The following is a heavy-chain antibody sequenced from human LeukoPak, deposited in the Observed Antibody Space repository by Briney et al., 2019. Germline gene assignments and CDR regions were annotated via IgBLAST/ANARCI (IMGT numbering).Heavy chain of an antibody. CDR3: QKDAYDILTGGGNFDY. D-gene: IGHD3-9*01. V-gene: IGHV1-18*01. Sequence: ASVKVSCKASGYSFTSYGISWVRQAPGQGLEWMGWISAYNTNTKYTQKFQGRVTMTTDTSTSTAYMELRSLRSDDTAVYYRQKDAYDILTGGGNFDYWGQGTLVTVSS. J-gene: IGHJ4*02. CDR2: ISAYNTNT. CDR1: GYSFTSYG.